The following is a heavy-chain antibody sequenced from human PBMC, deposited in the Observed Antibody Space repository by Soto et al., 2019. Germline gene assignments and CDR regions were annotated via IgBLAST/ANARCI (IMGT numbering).Heavy chain of an antibody. V-gene: IGHV1-2*02. D-gene: IGHD1-20*01. J-gene: IGHJ4*02. CDR3: GIVDS. Sequence: ASVKVSCKASGYTFTGYYMHWVRQAPGQGLEWMGWINPNSGGTNYAQKFQGRFTISRDNSKNTLYLQMNSLRAEDTAVYYYGIVDSWGQGALVTVSS. CDR1: GYTFTGYY. CDR2: INPNSGGT.